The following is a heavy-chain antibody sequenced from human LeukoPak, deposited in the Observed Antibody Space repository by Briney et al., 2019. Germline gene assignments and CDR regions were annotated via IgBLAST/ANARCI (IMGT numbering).Heavy chain of an antibody. CDR2: IYHSGNT. CDR1: GDSITSYY. Sequence: SSETLSLTCSVSGDSITSYYWSWIRQPPGKGLEWIGFIYHSGNTNYNPSLTARVSMSVDTSKTQISLRLSAVTAADTAVYYCAREEGIATAGALEYWGQGILVTVAS. V-gene: IGHV4-59*01. D-gene: IGHD6-13*01. CDR3: AREEGIATAGALEY. J-gene: IGHJ4*02.